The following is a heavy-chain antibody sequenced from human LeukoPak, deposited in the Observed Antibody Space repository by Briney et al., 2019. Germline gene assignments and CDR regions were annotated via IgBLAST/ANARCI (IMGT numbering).Heavy chain of an antibody. J-gene: IGHJ4*02. CDR3: ARLSGSYYIFDY. CDR1: GYTFSNYG. D-gene: IGHD1-26*01. V-gene: IGHV1-18*01. Sequence: GASVKVSCKASGYTFSNYGNSWMRQAPGQGLEWMGWITTYNGYTNYAQKFQGRVTMTTDTSTSTAYMELRSLRSDDAAVYYCARLSGSYYIFDYWGQGTLVTVSS. CDR2: ITTYNGYT.